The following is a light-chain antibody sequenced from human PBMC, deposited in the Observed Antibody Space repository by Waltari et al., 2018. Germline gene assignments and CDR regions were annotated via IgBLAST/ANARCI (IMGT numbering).Light chain of an antibody. V-gene: IGKV3-11*01. Sequence: SIRATPGVSSFLSLYKQKRGHAPRRLIYDASTRATGIPARFSGSGSGTDFTLTISSLEPEEFAVYYGQQRKTGPITFGQGTRLEIK. CDR1: PGVSSF. CDR3: QQRKTGPIT. CDR2: DAS. J-gene: IGKJ5*01.